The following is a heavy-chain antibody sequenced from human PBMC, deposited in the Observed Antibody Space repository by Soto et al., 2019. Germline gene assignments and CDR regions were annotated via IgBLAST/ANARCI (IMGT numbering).Heavy chain of an antibody. CDR1: GFTFSSYA. D-gene: IGHD3-22*01. CDR3: ARVHYYDSSGLDY. J-gene: IGHJ4*02. CDR2: ISYDGSNK. Sequence: GGSLRLSCAASGFTFSSYAMHWVRQAPGKGLEWVAVISYDGSNKYYADSVKGRFTISRDNSKNTLYLQMNSLRAEDTAVYYCARVHYYDSSGLDYWGQGTLVTVSS. V-gene: IGHV3-30-3*01.